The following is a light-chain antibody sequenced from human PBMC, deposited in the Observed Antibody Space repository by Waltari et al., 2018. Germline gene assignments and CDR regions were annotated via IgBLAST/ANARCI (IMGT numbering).Light chain of an antibody. CDR1: QSITTF. V-gene: IGKV1-39*01. CDR3: QQSYTTSEIT. CDR2: AAT. Sequence: DIQMTQSPSSLSASVGPTVTITCQASQSITTFLNWYQQKPGKAPKLLIYAATNLQSGVPSRFSGSGSGTDFTLTISSLQPEDFATYYCQQSYTTSEITFGGGSRVEIK. J-gene: IGKJ4*01.